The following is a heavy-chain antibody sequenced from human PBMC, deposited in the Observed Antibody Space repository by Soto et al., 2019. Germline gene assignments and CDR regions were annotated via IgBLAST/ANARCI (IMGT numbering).Heavy chain of an antibody. CDR3: ARVGGRDGYTQRAGFDY. J-gene: IGHJ4*02. D-gene: IGHD5-12*01. CDR1: GYTFTSYY. V-gene: IGHV1-46*01. Sequence: ASVQVACKTSGYTFTSYYMHWVRQAHGQGLEWMGIINPSGGSTSYAQKFQGRVTMTRDTSTSTVYMELSSLRSEDTAVYYCARVGGRDGYTQRAGFDYWGQGTLVTVSS. CDR2: INPSGGST.